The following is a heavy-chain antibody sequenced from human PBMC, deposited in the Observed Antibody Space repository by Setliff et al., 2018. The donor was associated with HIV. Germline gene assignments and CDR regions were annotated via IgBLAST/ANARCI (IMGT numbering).Heavy chain of an antibody. CDR3: AWGTQRPIDS. J-gene: IGHJ4*02. D-gene: IGHD3-16*01. CDR2: IDPDRGDT. Sequence: ASVKVSCKVSGYIFPDYYIQWVRQAPGKGLEWMGLIDPDRGDTAYAEKFQGRVTITADRSIDTAYMRLNSLTSEDAAMYFCAWGTQRPIDSWGQGTLVTVS. V-gene: IGHV1-69-2*01. CDR1: GYIFPDYY.